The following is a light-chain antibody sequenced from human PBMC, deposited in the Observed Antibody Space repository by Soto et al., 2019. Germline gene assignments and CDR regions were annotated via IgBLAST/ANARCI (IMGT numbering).Light chain of an antibody. CDR1: QSVTSNY. V-gene: IGKV3-20*01. CDR3: QQCGSSPWR. CDR2: AAS. Sequence: EIVITQSPASLSVSPGERATLSFRASQSVTSNYLAWYQQKPGQAPRLLIYAASSRATGIPDRVSGGGSGTDFTLTISRLEPEDFAVYYCQQCGSSPWRCGQGTKVGIK. J-gene: IGKJ1*01.